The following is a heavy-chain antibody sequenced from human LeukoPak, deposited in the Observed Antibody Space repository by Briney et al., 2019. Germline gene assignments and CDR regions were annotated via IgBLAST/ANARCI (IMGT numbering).Heavy chain of an antibody. CDR1: GFTFTNVW. D-gene: IGHD1-7*01. J-gene: IGHJ3*01. Sequence: GGSLRLSCAASGFTFTNVWMTWVRQAPGKGLEGVGRIKSKTDGETTDYAAPVKDRFSISRDDSKDTLYLQMSSLKAEDTAIYYCTTNAGNYGIDVWGQGTAVTVSS. CDR3: TTNAGNYGIDV. V-gene: IGHV3-15*01. CDR2: IKSKTDGETT.